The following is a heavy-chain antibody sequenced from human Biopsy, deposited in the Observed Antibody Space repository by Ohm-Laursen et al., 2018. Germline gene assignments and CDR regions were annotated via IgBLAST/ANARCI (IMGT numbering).Heavy chain of an antibody. J-gene: IGHJ6*02. D-gene: IGHD2/OR15-2a*01. CDR2: VYYTGST. CDR1: GDSISSYY. CDR3: ARATNSTGWPYYYFYGMDV. V-gene: IGHV4-59*07. Sequence: SDTLSLTCTVSGDSISSYYWSWIRQPPGKGLQWIGYVYYTGSTDYNPSLQSRVTISVDTSKNHFSLRLRSVTPADTAVYYCARATNSTGWPYYYFYGMDVWGQGTTVIVSS.